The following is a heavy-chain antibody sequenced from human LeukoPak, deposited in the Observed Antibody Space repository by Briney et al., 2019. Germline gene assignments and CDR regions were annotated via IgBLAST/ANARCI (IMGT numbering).Heavy chain of an antibody. Sequence: ASVKVSCKASGYTFTSYHMHWVRQAPGQGLEWMGIINPSGGSTSYAQKFQGRVTMTRDTSTSTVYMELSSLRSEDTAVYYCARVRNYYDSSGYSYYFDYWGQGTLVTVSS. CDR2: INPSGGST. D-gene: IGHD3-22*01. CDR3: ARVRNYYDSSGYSYYFDY. J-gene: IGHJ4*02. CDR1: GYTFTSYH. V-gene: IGHV1-46*01.